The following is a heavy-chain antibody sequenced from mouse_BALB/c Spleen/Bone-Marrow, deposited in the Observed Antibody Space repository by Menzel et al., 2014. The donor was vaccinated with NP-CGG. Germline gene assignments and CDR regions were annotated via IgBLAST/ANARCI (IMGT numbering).Heavy chain of an antibody. Sequence: DVQLVESGGGLVRPGGSLKLSCAASGFTFSDYYMYWVRQTPGKGLEWVGTISAGGAYTYYSDSVKGRFTISRDNARNNLYLKMSSLKSEDTAMYYCARDKGGYYVGGFAYWGQGTLLTVSA. V-gene: IGHV5-4*02. CDR3: ARDKGGYYVGGFAY. J-gene: IGHJ3*01. CDR1: GFTFSDYY. CDR2: ISAGGAYT. D-gene: IGHD2-3*01.